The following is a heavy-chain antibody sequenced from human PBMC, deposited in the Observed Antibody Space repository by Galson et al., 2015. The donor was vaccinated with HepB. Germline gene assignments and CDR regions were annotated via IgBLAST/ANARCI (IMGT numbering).Heavy chain of an antibody. V-gene: IGHV1-2*02. CDR2: INPNSGGT. D-gene: IGHD1-26*01. Sequence: SVKVSCKASGYTFTGYYMHWVRQAPGQGLEWMGWINPNSGGTNYAQKFQGRVTMTRDTSISTAYMELSRLRSDDTAVYYCARVGLPQWELLGYWFDPWGQGTLVTVSS. CDR3: ARVGLPQWELLGYWFDP. CDR1: GYTFTGYY. J-gene: IGHJ5*02.